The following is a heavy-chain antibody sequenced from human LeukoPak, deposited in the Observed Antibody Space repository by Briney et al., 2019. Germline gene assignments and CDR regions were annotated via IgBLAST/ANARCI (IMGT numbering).Heavy chain of an antibody. Sequence: GGSLRLSCAASAFTFSDYSMNWVRQAPGKGLEWVASISSSSPYIYYTDSVKGRFTISRDNAKNSLYLQMNSLRAEDTAVYYCAREGELLPNKHAFDIWGQGTMVTVSS. D-gene: IGHD1-26*01. V-gene: IGHV3-21*01. J-gene: IGHJ3*02. CDR3: AREGELLPNKHAFDI. CDR2: ISSSSPYI. CDR1: AFTFSDYS.